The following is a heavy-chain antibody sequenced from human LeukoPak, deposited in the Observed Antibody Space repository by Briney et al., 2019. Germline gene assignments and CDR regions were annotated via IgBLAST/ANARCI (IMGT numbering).Heavy chain of an antibody. CDR2: INPNSGGT. CDR3: ARGKYYYGSGSYYTFSVQVHNWFDP. D-gene: IGHD3-10*01. CDR1: GYTFTGYY. Sequence: ASVKVSCKASGYTFTGYYMHWVRQAPGQGLEWMGWINPNSGGTNYAQKFQGRVTMTRDTSISTAYMELSRLRSDDTAVYYCARGKYYYGSGSYYTFSVQVHNWFDPWGQGTLVTVSS. J-gene: IGHJ5*02. V-gene: IGHV1-2*02.